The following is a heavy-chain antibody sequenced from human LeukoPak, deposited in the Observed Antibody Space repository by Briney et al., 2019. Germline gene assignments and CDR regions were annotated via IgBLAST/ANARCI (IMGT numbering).Heavy chain of an antibody. CDR1: GFTFSSFG. Sequence: GGSLRLSCAASGFTFSSFGMSWVRQAPGKGLEWVSAISGSGGSTYYADSVKGRFTISRDNSKNTLYLQMNSLRAEDTAVYYCAKAGAVVVVAAKFFDYWGQGTLVTVSS. D-gene: IGHD2-15*01. V-gene: IGHV3-23*01. CDR2: ISGSGGST. CDR3: AKAGAVVVVAAKFFDY. J-gene: IGHJ4*02.